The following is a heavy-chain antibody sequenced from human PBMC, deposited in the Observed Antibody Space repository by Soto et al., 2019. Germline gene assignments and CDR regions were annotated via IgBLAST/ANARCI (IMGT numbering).Heavy chain of an antibody. CDR1: GGTFSSYA. D-gene: IGHD2-2*01. Sequence: ASVKVSCKASGGTFSSYAISWVRQAHGQGLEWMGGIIPIFGTANYAQKFQGRVTITADESTSTAYMELSSLRSEDTAVYYCARLGEGCSSTSCYERVHWFDPWGQGTLVTVSS. V-gene: IGHV1-69*13. J-gene: IGHJ5*02. CDR2: IIPIFGTA. CDR3: ARLGEGCSSTSCYERVHWFDP.